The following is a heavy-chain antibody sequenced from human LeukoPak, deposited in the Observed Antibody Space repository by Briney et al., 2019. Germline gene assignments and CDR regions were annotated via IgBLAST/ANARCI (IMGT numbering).Heavy chain of an antibody. J-gene: IGHJ2*01. D-gene: IGHD2-15*01. Sequence: SEPLSLTCTVSGYFISSGYYWGWLRPPPGKGLEWLGSIYHSGSTYYNPSLKSRVTISVDTSKNQFSLKLSSVTAADTAVYYCARGNPTSMSTVLHWYFDLWGRGTLVTVSS. CDR1: GYFISSGYY. CDR2: IYHSGST. V-gene: IGHV4-38-2*02. CDR3: ARGNPTSMSTVLHWYFDL.